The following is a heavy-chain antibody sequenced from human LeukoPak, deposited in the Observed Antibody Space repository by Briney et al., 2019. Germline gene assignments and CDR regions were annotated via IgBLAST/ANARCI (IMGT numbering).Heavy chain of an antibody. Sequence: SETLSLTCTVSGGSISSSYWNWIRQPPGKGLEWIGYIYYSGSTNYNPSLKSRVTISVDTSKKLFSLKLSSVTAADTAVYYCARVSDSSSWNYYYYMDVWGKGTTVTISS. CDR1: GGSISSSY. J-gene: IGHJ6*03. CDR3: ARVSDSSSWNYYYYMDV. D-gene: IGHD6-13*01. V-gene: IGHV4-59*01. CDR2: IYYSGST.